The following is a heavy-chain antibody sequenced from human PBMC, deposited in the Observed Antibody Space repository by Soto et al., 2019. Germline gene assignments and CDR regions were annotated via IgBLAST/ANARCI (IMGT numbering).Heavy chain of an antibody. D-gene: IGHD1-26*01. CDR1: GYTFTSYG. V-gene: IGHV1-18*01. Sequence: QVPLVQSGAEVKKPGASVKVSCKASGYTFTSYGISWVRQAPGQGLEWMGWISANNRNTNYAQKSQGRVTMTTDTSTSTAYMELRSLRSDDTAVYDCARAGRYSGSYGGYYCDYWGQGTLVTVSS. J-gene: IGHJ4*02. CDR2: ISANNRNT. CDR3: ARAGRYSGSYGGYYCDY.